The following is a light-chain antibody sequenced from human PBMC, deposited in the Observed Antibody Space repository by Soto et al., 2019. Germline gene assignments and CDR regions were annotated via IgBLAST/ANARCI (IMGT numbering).Light chain of an antibody. J-gene: IGKJ5*01. CDR2: GAS. CDR1: ESISSEY. V-gene: IGKV3-15*01. CDR3: QQYNNWPPIT. Sequence: PGERATLSCSTSESISSEYLAWYQQRPGQAPRLLIYGASTRATGIPARFSGSGSGTEFTLTISSLQSEDFAVYYCQQYNNWPPITFGQGTRLEIK.